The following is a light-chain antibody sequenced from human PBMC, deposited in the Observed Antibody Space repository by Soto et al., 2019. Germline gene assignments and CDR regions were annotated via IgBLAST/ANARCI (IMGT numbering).Light chain of an antibody. CDR2: DVT. CDR1: SSDIGGYNY. CDR3: GSYASSNTAL. Sequence: QSVLTQPASVSGSPGQSITISCIGTSSDIGGYNYVSWYQQHPGKAPKLMIYDVTDRPSGVSNRFSGSKSGNTASLTISGLHAEDEADYYCGSYASSNTALFGGGTKVTVL. V-gene: IGLV2-14*03. J-gene: IGLJ2*01.